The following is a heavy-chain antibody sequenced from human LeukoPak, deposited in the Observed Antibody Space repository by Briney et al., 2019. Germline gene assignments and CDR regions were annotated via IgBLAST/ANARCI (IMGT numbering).Heavy chain of an antibody. CDR1: GGSISSSRDY. Sequence: SETLSLTCIVSGGSISSSRDYWAWIRQPPGKGLEWIANIYYRGSTYYSPSLKSRVIISVDTSKNQFSLKLSSVTAADTAVYYCARIPTTYYYDSSGYRNAFDIWGQGTMVTVSS. CDR3: ARIPTTYYYDSSGYRNAFDI. J-gene: IGHJ3*02. CDR2: IYYRGST. D-gene: IGHD3-22*01. V-gene: IGHV4-39*01.